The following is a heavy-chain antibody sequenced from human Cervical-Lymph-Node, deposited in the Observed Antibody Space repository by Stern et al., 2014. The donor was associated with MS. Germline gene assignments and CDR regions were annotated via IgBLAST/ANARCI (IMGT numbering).Heavy chain of an antibody. CDR3: TILSGPFDH. J-gene: IGHJ4*02. CDR2: INRDGSTT. D-gene: IGHD3-10*01. Sequence: EVPLVESGGGLVQPGGSLRLSCAASGFTFSHSWMHCVRQAPGKGLVWVSRINRDGSTTTYADSVKGRFTISRDNAKNTLYLQMSSLRAEDTAVYYCTILSGPFDHWGQGTLVTVSS. CDR1: GFTFSHSW. V-gene: IGHV3-74*02.